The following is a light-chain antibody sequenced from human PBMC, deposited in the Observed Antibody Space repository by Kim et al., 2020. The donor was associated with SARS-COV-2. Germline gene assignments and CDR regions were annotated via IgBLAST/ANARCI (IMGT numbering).Light chain of an antibody. V-gene: IGKV3-11*01. J-gene: IGKJ5*01. Sequence: LSPGERATRACRTSQSVGSYLAWYQQKPGQAPSLLIYDASNGATGIPARFSGSGSGTDFTLTISSLEPEDFAVYYCQQRNSWPITFGQGTRLEIK. CDR3: QQRNSWPIT. CDR2: DAS. CDR1: QSVGSY.